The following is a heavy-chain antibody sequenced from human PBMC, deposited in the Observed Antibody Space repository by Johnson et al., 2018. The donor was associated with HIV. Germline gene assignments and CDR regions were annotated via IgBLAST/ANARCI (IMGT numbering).Heavy chain of an antibody. V-gene: IGHV3-15*01. D-gene: IGHD3-16*01. CDR2: IQSKTDGGTT. CDR3: ATYTSMITMYVEIKGGAFDI. CDR1: GFTFTGYW. J-gene: IGHJ3*02. Sequence: VQLVESGGGLVQPGGSLRLSCAASGFTFTGYWMSLVRQAPGKGLEWVGRIQSKTDGGTTDYAAPVKGRFTISRDDSKNTLYLQMISLTTEDTAVYYCATYTSMITMYVEIKGGAFDIWGRDNGHRLF.